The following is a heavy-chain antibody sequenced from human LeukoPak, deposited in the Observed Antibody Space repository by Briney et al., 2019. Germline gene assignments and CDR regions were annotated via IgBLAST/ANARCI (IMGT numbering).Heavy chain of an antibody. V-gene: IGHV4-4*02. CDR3: ARGPYSYDSSGAFDI. CDR1: GGSISSTNW. Sequence: SETLSLTCAVSGGSISSTNWWSWVRQPPGKGLEWMGEIFHSGRTNYNPSLKSRGTISVDTSKNRFSLKLSSVPAADTAVYFCARGPYSYDSSGAFDIWGQGTMVTVSS. CDR2: IFHSGRT. J-gene: IGHJ3*02. D-gene: IGHD3-22*01.